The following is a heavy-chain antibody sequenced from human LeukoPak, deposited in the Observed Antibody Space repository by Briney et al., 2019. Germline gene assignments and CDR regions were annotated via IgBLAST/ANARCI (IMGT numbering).Heavy chain of an antibody. V-gene: IGHV3-23*01. Sequence: SGGSLRLSCAASGFTFSSYAMSWVRQAPGKGLEWVSAISGSGGSKYYADSVKGRFTISRDNSKNTLYLQMNSLRAEDTAVYYCAKDDQDYYDSSGYYYWGQGTLVTVSS. CDR2: ISGSGGSK. CDR3: AKDDQDYYDSSGYYY. J-gene: IGHJ4*02. CDR1: GFTFSSYA. D-gene: IGHD3-22*01.